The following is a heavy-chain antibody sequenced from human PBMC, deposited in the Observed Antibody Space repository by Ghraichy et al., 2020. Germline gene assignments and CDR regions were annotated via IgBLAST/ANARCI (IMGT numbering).Heavy chain of an antibody. CDR3: ASSHLLLYGIIYFYGLDV. J-gene: IGHJ6*02. Sequence: ESLNISCTVSGGSISSSSYYWGWIRQPPGKGLEWIGSIFYSGNTYYNPSLTSRVTISVDTSKNQFSLKLSSVTAADTAVYYCASSHLLLYGIIYFYGLDVWGQGTPVTVSS. V-gene: IGHV4-39*01. CDR2: IFYSGNT. D-gene: IGHD2-15*01. CDR1: GGSISSSSYY.